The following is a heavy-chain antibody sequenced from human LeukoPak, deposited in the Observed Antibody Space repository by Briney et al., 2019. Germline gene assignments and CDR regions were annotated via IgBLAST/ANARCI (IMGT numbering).Heavy chain of an antibody. CDR1: GFTFRSYA. CDR2: ISYDGSSK. CDR3: ARDSRGIGSPRRELPFSYGMDV. Sequence: GGSLRLSCAASGFTFRSYAMRWVHQAPGKGLEWVAVISYDGSSKYYADSVKGRFTISRDNSKNTLYLQMNSLRAEDTAVYYCARDSRGIGSPRRELPFSYGMDVWGQGTTVTVSS. J-gene: IGHJ6*02. V-gene: IGHV3-30*04. D-gene: IGHD3-10*01.